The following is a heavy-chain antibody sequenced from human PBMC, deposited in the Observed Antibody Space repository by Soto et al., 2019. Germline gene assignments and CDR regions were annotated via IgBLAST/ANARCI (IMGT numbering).Heavy chain of an antibody. D-gene: IGHD2-2*01. CDR2: MHYTGFS. Sequence: SETLSLTCSFSGDSVTRHYFTWIRQSPEKGLEWIGYMHYTGFSHYNPSLKSRLTISVDTSKNQFTLQLTSVTVADTAVYYCARHVTVIRYEYYFDQWGQGTLVTVSS. CDR1: GDSVTRHY. V-gene: IGHV4-59*02. J-gene: IGHJ4*02. CDR3: ARHVTVIRYEYYFDQ.